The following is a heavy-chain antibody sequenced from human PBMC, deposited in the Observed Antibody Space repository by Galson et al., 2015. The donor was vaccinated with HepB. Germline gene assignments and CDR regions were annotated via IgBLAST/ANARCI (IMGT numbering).Heavy chain of an antibody. CDR3: ARSGATKLMMDYYYYMDV. CDR2: IIPIFGTA. D-gene: IGHD5-12*01. V-gene: IGHV1-69*13. CDR1: GGTFSSYA. Sequence: SVKVSCKASGGTFSSYAISWVRQAPGQGLEWMGGIIPIFGTANYAQKFQGRVTITADESTSTAYMELSSLRSEDTAVYYCARSGATKLMMDYYYYMDVWGKGTTVTVSS. J-gene: IGHJ6*03.